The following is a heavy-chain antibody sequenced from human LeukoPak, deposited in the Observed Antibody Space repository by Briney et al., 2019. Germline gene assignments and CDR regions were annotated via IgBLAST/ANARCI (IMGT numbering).Heavy chain of an antibody. CDR2: IYTSGST. Sequence: SETLSLTCTVSGGSISSYYWSWIRQPAGKGLEWIGRIYTSGSTNYNPSLKSRVTMSVDTSKNQFSLKLSSVTAADTAVYYCARDCSGGSCDRPLDYWGQGTLVTVSS. J-gene: IGHJ4*02. D-gene: IGHD2-15*01. V-gene: IGHV4-4*07. CDR3: ARDCSGGSCDRPLDY. CDR1: GGSISSYY.